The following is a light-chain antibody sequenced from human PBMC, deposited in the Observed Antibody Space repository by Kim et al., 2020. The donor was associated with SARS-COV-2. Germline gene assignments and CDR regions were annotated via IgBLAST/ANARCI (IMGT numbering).Light chain of an antibody. J-gene: IGLJ3*02. CDR1: SSNIGSNY. Sequence: QAVVTQPPSASGTPGQRVTISCSGSSSNIGSNYVYWYQQLPGTAPKLLIYRNNQRPSGVPDRFSGSKSGTSASLAISGLRSEDEADYYCAAWDDSPSGWVFGGGTQLTVL. V-gene: IGLV1-47*01. CDR2: RNN. CDR3: AAWDDSPSGWV.